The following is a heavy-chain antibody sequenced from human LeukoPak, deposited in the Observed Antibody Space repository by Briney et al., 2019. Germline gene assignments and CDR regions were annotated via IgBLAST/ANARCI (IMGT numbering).Heavy chain of an antibody. CDR3: ARLYSGSSSWYDY. Sequence: PGGSLRLSCAASGFTFRNYAMSWVRQAPGKGLEWVSIISDSGDSTYYADSVMGRFTISRDTSMNTLYLQMNSLRADDTAIYYCARLYSGSSSWYDYWGQGTLVTVSS. J-gene: IGHJ4*02. CDR1: GFTFRNYA. V-gene: IGHV3-23*01. D-gene: IGHD1-26*01. CDR2: ISDSGDST.